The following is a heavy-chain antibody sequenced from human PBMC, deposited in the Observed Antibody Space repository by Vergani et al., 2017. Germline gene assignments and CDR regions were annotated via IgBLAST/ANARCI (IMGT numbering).Heavy chain of an antibody. CDR2: ISGSGGST. D-gene: IGHD2-15*01. J-gene: IGHJ4*02. V-gene: IGHV3-23*01. CDR1: GFTFSSYA. CDR3: AKDGWSGFDY. Sequence: EVQLLESGGGLVQLGGSLRLSCAASGFTFSSYAMSWVRQAPGKGLEWVSAISGSGGSTYYADAVKGRFTISRDNSKNTLYLQMNSLGAEDTAVYYCAKDGWSGFDYWGQGTLVTVSS.